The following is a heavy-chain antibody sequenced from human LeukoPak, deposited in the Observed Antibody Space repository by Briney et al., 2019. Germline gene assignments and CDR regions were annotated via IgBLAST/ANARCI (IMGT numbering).Heavy chain of an antibody. J-gene: IGHJ4*02. CDR1: GFTFISYG. D-gene: IGHD3-22*01. V-gene: IGHV3-30*03. CDR3: ARDRGRYYDSRGFYWGYYFDS. CDR2: ISYDGGNQ. Sequence: GGSLRLSCEASGFTFISYGVHWVRQAPGKGLEWVSVISYDGGNQKYADSVKGRFTISRDNSKDTLYLQMSSVRVDDTAVYYCARDRGRYYDSRGFYWGYYFDSWGQGILVTVST.